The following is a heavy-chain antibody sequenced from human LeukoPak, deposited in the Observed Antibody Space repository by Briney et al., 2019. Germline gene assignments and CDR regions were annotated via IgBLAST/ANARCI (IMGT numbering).Heavy chain of an antibody. CDR1: VFTFRDYY. Sequence: GGCLRLSCAASVFTFRDYYKSWMREARGRGREGVSYISSGSDYTNYADAVKGRYTISRDNAKNSLSLQMSSLRAEDTALYFCARSAGRLSPIDDWGQGTLVTVPS. D-gene: IGHD5/OR15-5a*01. J-gene: IGHJ4*02. CDR2: ISSGSDYT. CDR3: ARSAGRLSPIDD. V-gene: IGHV3-11*06.